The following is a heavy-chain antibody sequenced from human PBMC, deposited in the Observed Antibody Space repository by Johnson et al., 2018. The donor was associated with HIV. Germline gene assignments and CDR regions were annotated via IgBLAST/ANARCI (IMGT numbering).Heavy chain of an antibody. J-gene: IGHJ3*02. CDR1: GFTVSSNY. CDR3: ATGASSTWSLGALDI. CDR2: LHSGGST. Sequence: VQLVESGGGLVQPGGSLRLSCVVSGFTVSSNYMSWVRQAPGKGLEWVSVLHSGGSTSYADSVKGRFTISRDNSNNTLHLQMNSLKSEDTAVYYCATGASSTWSLGALDIWGQGTMVTVSS. V-gene: IGHV3-66*01. D-gene: IGHD6-13*01.